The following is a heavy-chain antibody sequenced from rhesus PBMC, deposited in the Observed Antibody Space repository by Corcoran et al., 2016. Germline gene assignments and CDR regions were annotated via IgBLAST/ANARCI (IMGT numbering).Heavy chain of an antibody. CDR1: GYSIISGYG. J-gene: IGHJ4*01. Sequence: QVQLQESGPGLVKPSATLSLTCTVSGYSIISGYGWSCVGQPPGKGLEWMGMISGRSVSTDYHHSRKSRVTITTDTPRNQLSLKLNSMTAADTAVDYCAREYGVRWIYWGQGVLVTVSS. CDR3: AREYGVRWIY. CDR2: ISGRSVST. D-gene: IGHD5-12*01. V-gene: IGHV4-127*01.